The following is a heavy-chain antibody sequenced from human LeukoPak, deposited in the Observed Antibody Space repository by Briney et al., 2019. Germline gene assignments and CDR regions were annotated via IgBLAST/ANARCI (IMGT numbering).Heavy chain of an antibody. V-gene: IGHV3-23*01. CDR3: AKSPTVTPRGYLDY. CDR2: ISGSGGST. J-gene: IGHJ4*02. CDR1: GFTFSSYA. Sequence: GGSLRLSCAASGFTFSSYAMSWVRQAPGKGLEWVSAISGSGGSTYYADSVKGRFTISRDNSKNTLYLQMNSLRAEDTAVYYCAKSPTVTPRGYLDYWGQGTLVTVSS. D-gene: IGHD4-17*01.